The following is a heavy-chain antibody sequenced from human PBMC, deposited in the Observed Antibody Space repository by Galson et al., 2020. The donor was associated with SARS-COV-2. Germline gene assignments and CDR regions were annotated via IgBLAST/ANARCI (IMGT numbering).Heavy chain of an antibody. CDR2: IYCNDDK. CDR3: AHSAPSSLTIFGVVIVKDYFDY. V-gene: IGHV2-5*01. CDR1: GFSLTTSGVG. J-gene: IGHJ4*02. Sequence: ESGPTLVKPTQTLTLTCTFSGFSLTTSGVGVGWIRQPPGKALEWLALIYCNDDKRYSPSLKSRLTITKDTSKNQVVLTMTNMDPVDTATYFCAHSAPSSLTIFGVVIVKDYFDYGCQGTLVTVS. D-gene: IGHD3-3*01.